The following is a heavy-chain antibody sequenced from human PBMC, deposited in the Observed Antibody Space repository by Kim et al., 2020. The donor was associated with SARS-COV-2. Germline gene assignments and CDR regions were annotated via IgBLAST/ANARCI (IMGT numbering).Heavy chain of an antibody. CDR2: IYYTGST. CDR3: ATHRGTVVSSHFDD. CDR1: GGSIINYY. D-gene: IGHD2-8*02. Sequence: SETLSLTCTVSGGSIINYYWSWLRQPPGKGLEWIGYIYYTGSTNYSPSLKSRVTISVDTSKNQFSLKLRSVTAADTAVYYCATHRGTVVSSHFDDWGQGT. J-gene: IGHJ4*02. V-gene: IGHV4-59*08.